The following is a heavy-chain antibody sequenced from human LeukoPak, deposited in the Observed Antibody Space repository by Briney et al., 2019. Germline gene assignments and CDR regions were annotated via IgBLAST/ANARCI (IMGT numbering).Heavy chain of an antibody. CDR2: TYYRSKWYN. CDR1: GDSVSSNSAA. D-gene: IGHD6-13*01. Sequence: SQTLSLTCAISGDSVSSNSAAWNWIRQSPSRGLEWLGRTYYRSKWYNDYAVSVKSRTTINPDTSKNQFSLQLNSVTPEDTAVYYCARGGGEAAAGSNWFDPWGQGTLVTVSS. J-gene: IGHJ5*02. V-gene: IGHV6-1*01. CDR3: ARGGGEAAAGSNWFDP.